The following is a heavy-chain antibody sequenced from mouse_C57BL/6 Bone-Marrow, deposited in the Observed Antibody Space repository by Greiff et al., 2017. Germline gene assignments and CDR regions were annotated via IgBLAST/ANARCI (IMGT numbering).Heavy chain of an antibody. CDR3: ARSYYSNYVYWYFDV. D-gene: IGHD2-5*01. CDR2: INPSSGYT. J-gene: IGHJ1*03. Sequence: QVQLQQSGAELAKPGASVKLSCKASGYTFTSYWLHWVKQRPGQGLEWIGYINPSSGYTKYNQKFKDKATLTADKSSSTAYMQLSSLTYEDSAVYYCARSYYSNYVYWYFDVWGTGTTGTVSS. CDR1: GYTFTSYW. V-gene: IGHV1-7*01.